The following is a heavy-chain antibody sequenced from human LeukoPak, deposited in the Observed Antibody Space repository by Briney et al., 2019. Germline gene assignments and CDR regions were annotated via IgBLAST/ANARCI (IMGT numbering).Heavy chain of an antibody. Sequence: GGSLRLSCAASGFTFSDHYMSWIRQAPGKGLEWVSYISSSGSTIYYADSVKGRFTISRDNAKNSLYLQMNSLRAEDTAVYYCARAYPDFWSGYWGRYYYYMDVWGKGTTVTVSS. D-gene: IGHD3-3*01. CDR2: ISSSGSTI. CDR1: GFTFSDHY. V-gene: IGHV3-11*01. J-gene: IGHJ6*03. CDR3: ARAYPDFWSGYWGRYYYYMDV.